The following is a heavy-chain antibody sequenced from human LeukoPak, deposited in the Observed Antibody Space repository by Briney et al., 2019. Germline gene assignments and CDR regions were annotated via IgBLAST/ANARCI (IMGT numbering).Heavy chain of an antibody. CDR3: ARDKKGGAYGPFDY. CDR2: ISSSSSTI. D-gene: IGHD3-16*01. V-gene: IGHV3-48*04. Sequence: HPGGSLRLSCAASGFTFSSYSMNWVRQAPGKGLEWVSYISSSSSTIYYADSVKGRFTISRDNAKNSLYLQMNSLRAEDTAVYYCARDKKGGAYGPFDYWGQGTLVTVSS. J-gene: IGHJ4*02. CDR1: GFTFSSYS.